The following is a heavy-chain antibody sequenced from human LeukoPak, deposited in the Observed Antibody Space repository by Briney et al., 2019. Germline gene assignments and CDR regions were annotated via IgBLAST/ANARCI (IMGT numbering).Heavy chain of an antibody. J-gene: IGHJ3*02. V-gene: IGHV1-2*02. CDR2: LVAKSGGT. Sequence: ASVKVSCKASESIFTNLLIHWVRQAPGQGLEWMGWLVAKSGGTHYAQNFQGRVTMTRDTSIRTAYMELSGLRSDDTAVYYCARGGVDFDTWGQGTMVTVSS. CDR1: ESIFTNLL. CDR3: ARGGVDFDT.